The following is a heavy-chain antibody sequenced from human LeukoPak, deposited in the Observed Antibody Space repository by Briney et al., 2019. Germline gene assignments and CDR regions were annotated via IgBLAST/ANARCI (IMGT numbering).Heavy chain of an antibody. Sequence: PGGSLRLSCAASGFTFSSSSMNWVRQAPGKGLEWVPSISSSGRYIYFADSVKGRFTISRDNAKNSVSLQMNSLRGEDTAVYYCAKSLTPDRDWFDSWGQGTLVTVSS. D-gene: IGHD4/OR15-4a*01. CDR1: GFTFSSSS. J-gene: IGHJ5*01. CDR3: AKSLTPDRDWFDS. CDR2: ISSSGRYI. V-gene: IGHV3-21*01.